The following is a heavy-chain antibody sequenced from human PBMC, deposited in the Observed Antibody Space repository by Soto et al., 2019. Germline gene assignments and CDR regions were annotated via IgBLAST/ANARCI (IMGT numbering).Heavy chain of an antibody. V-gene: IGHV3-21*06. CDR2: ISSTTNYI. CDR1: GFTFTRYS. CDR3: ARESEDLTSNFDY. Sequence: PGGSLRLSCAASGFTFTRYSMNWVRQAPGEGLEWVSSISSTTNYIYYEDSMKGRFTISRDNAKNSLYLEMNSLRAEDTAVYYCARESEDLTSNFDYWGQGTLVTVSS. J-gene: IGHJ4*02.